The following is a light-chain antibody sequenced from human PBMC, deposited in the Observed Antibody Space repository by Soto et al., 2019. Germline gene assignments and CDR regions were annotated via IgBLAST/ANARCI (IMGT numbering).Light chain of an antibody. Sequence: QSALTQPASVSASPGQSITISCTATSSDIADYNYVSWYQQHPGKAPKLIIYEVTNRPSGVSTRFSASKSGNTASLIISGLQAEDEADYYCSSYTSGDTLVAFGGGTKLTVL. J-gene: IGLJ2*01. V-gene: IGLV2-14*01. CDR3: SSYTSGDTLVA. CDR1: SSDIADYNY. CDR2: EVT.